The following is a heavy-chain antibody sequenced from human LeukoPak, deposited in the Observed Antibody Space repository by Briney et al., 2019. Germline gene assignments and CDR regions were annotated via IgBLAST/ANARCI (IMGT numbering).Heavy chain of an antibody. CDR3: AKDRGYASSFFDY. CDR1: GFTFDDYA. Sequence: GGSLRLSCAASGFTFDDYAMHWVRQAPGKGLEWLSTISGDGDSTYYVDSVEGRFTISRDNSKNSLYLQMSSLRNEDTALYYCAKDRGYASSFFDYWGQGTLVTVSS. J-gene: IGHJ4*02. CDR2: ISGDGDST. V-gene: IGHV3-43*02. D-gene: IGHD2-2*01.